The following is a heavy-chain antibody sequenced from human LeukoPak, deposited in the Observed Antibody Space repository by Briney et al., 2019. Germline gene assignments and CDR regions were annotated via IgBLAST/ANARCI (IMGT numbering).Heavy chain of an antibody. CDR1: GFTFSSYA. D-gene: IGHD3-22*01. CDR3: AGDQHDSSGYYTDY. CDR2: ISYDGSNK. V-gene: IGHV3-30-3*01. J-gene: IGHJ4*02. Sequence: GRSLRLSCAASGFTFSSYAMHWVRQAPGKGLEWVAVISYDGSNKYYADSVKGRFTISRDNSKNTLYLQMNSLRAEDTAVYYCAGDQHDSSGYYTDYWGQGTLVTVSS.